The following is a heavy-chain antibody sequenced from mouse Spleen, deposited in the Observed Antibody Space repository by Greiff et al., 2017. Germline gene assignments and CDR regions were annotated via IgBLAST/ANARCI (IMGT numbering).Heavy chain of an antibody. Sequence: QVTLKVSGPGILQPSQTLSLTCSFSGFSLSTSGMGVSWIRQPSGKGLEWLAHIYWDDDKRYNPSLKSRLTISKDTSRNQVFLKITSVDTADTATYYCARRRDGYDAGYYFDYWGQGTTLTVSS. CDR1: GFSLSTSGMG. V-gene: IGHV8-12*01. D-gene: IGHD2-2*01. J-gene: IGHJ2*01. CDR2: IYWDDDK. CDR3: ARRRDGYDAGYYFDY.